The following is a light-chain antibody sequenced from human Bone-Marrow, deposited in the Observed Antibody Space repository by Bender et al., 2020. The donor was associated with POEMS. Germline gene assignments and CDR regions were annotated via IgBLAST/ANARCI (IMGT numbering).Light chain of an antibody. CDR2: EVS. J-gene: IGLJ3*02. CDR1: SSDVGGYKY. V-gene: IGLV2-8*01. CDR3: AVWDDSLNGWV. Sequence: QSALTQPASVSGSPGQSITISCTGTSSDVGGYKYVSWYQQHPGKAPKLMIYEVSKRPSGVPDRFSGSKSGNTASLTVSGLQSEDEADYYCAVWDDSLNGWVFGGGTKLTVL.